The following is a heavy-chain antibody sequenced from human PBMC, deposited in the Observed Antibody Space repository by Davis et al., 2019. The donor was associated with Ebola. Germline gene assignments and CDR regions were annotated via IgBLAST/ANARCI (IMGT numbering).Heavy chain of an antibody. J-gene: IGHJ5*02. CDR2: IYPGDSDA. CDR1: GYMFSNYW. D-gene: IGHD2-2*01. V-gene: IGHV5-51*01. Sequence: GGSLRLSCKGSGYMFSNYWIGWVRQMPGRGLEWMGIIYPGDSDAIYSPSFQGQVTISADKSISTAYLQWNSLKASDTAMYYCARQGYCNSSSCNNWCDAWGQGTLVTVSS. CDR3: ARQGYCNSSSCNNWCDA.